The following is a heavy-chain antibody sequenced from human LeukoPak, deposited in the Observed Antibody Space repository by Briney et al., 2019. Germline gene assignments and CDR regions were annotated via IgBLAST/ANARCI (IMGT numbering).Heavy chain of an antibody. V-gene: IGHV3-20*01. D-gene: IGHD1-26*01. Sequence: PGESLRLSCAASGFTFDDYGMSWVRQAPGRGLEWVSGLNWNGDSTSYADSVKGRFTISRDNANSSLYLQMNSLRAEDTALYHCARGGRIQGYYYYMDVWGKGTTVIVSS. CDR3: ARGGRIQGYYYYMDV. CDR1: GFTFDDYG. J-gene: IGHJ6*03. CDR2: LNWNGDST.